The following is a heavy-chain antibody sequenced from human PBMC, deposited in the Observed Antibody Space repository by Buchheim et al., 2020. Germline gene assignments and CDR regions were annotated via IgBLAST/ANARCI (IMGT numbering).Heavy chain of an antibody. V-gene: IGHV4-31*03. CDR1: GGSISSGGYY. CDR2: IYYSGST. D-gene: IGHD2-2*01. J-gene: IGHJ5*02. Sequence: QVQLQESGPGLVKPSQTLSLPCTVSGGSISSGGYYWSWIRQHPGKGLDWIGYIYYSGSTYYNPSLKSRVTISVDTSKNHFSLKLSSVTAADTAVYCCARVPTRRYQMLAFDPWGQGTL. CDR3: ARVPTRRYQMLAFDP.